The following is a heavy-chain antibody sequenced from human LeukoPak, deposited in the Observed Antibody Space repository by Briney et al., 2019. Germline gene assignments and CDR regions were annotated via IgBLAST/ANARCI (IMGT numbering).Heavy chain of an antibody. CDR3: ARMYYYDSSGFDY. J-gene: IGHJ4*02. Sequence: SETLSLTCTVSGGSLSSYFWSWIRQPPGKGLEWIAYIYYTGSTNYNPSLKSRVTIPLDASKNQFSLKLSSVTAADTAVYYCARMYYYDSSGFDYWGQGTLVTVSS. V-gene: IGHV4-59*08. CDR1: GGSLSSYF. CDR2: IYYTGST. D-gene: IGHD3-22*01.